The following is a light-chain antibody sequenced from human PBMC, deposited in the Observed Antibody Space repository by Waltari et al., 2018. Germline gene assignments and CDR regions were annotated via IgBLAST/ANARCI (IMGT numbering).Light chain of an antibody. CDR1: SRKDSY. CDR2: GKT. J-gene: IGLJ2*01. CDR3: NSRDSSGAHLV. V-gene: IGLV3-19*01. Sequence: SSELTQDHAVSVALGQTVRITCTGDSRKDSYASWYKQKPGQAPVLVIYGKTTRPSGIPDRFSGSNSGTTASLTITGTQAEDEADYYCNSRDSSGAHLVFGGGTKLTVL.